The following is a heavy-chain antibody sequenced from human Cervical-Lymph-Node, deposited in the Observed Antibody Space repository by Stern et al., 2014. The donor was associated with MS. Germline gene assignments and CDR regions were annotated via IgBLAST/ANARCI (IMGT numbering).Heavy chain of an antibody. J-gene: IGHJ4*02. Sequence: QITLKESGPTLVKPTQTLTLTCTFSGFSFSTSGVGVDWIRQPPGKALEWLALIYWDDNKRYSPSLKSRLTITKDTSKNQVVLTMTNMDPVDTATYYCAHRFSNSCPFDYWGQGTLVTVSS. V-gene: IGHV2-5*02. CDR3: AHRFSNSCPFDY. CDR1: GFSFSTSGVG. D-gene: IGHD6-6*01. CDR2: IYWDDNK.